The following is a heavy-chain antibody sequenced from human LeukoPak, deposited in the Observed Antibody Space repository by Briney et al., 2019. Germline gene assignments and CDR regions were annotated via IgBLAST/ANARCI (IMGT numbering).Heavy chain of an antibody. CDR3: ARGPQKNGHSSGYPGYFDY. Sequence: GGSLRLSCAASGFTFSSYSINWVRQAPGKGLEWVSSISISSSYIYYADSVKGRFTISRDNAKNSLYLQMSSLRAEDTAVYYCARGPQKNGHSSGYPGYFDYWGQGTLVTVSS. D-gene: IGHD3-22*01. J-gene: IGHJ4*02. CDR1: GFTFSSYS. V-gene: IGHV3-21*01. CDR2: ISISSSYI.